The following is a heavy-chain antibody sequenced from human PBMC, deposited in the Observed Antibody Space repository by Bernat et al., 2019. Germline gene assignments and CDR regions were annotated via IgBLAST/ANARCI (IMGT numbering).Heavy chain of an antibody. V-gene: IGHV3-23*01. CDR1: GFTFSSYA. Sequence: EVHLLESGVGLVQPGGSLRLSCAASGFTFSSYAMSWVRQAPGKGLEWVSAISGSGGSTYYADSVKGRFTISRDNSKNTLYLQMNSLRAEDTAVYYCATHPSATPYSSSWAYFDYWGQGTLVTISS. CDR2: ISGSGGST. J-gene: IGHJ4*02. CDR3: ATHPSATPYSSSWAYFDY. D-gene: IGHD6-13*01.